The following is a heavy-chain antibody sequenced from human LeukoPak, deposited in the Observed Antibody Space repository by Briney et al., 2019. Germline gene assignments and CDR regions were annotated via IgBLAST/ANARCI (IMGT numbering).Heavy chain of an antibody. CDR1: GFTFSSYS. J-gene: IGHJ4*02. CDR2: ICSSSSYI. CDR3: ARIGVVVVPAAPPEY. V-gene: IGHV3-21*01. D-gene: IGHD2-2*01. Sequence: GGSLRLSCAASGFTFSSYSMNWVRQAPGKGLECVSSICSSSSYIYYADSVKGRFTISRDNAKNSLYLQMNSLRAEDTAVYYCARIGVVVVPAAPPEYWGQGTLVTVSS.